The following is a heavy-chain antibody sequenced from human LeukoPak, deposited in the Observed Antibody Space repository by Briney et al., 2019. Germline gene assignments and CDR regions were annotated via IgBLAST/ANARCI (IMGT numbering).Heavy chain of an antibody. CDR1: GGSISSSSYY. CDR2: IYYSGST. CDR3: ARVGSTVTVAFDI. V-gene: IGHV4-39*01. D-gene: IGHD1-26*01. J-gene: IGHJ3*02. Sequence: SETLSLTCTVSGGSISSSSYYWGWIRQPPGKGLEWIGTIYYSGSTYYNPPLKSRVTISVDTSKNQFSLKLSSVTAADTAVYYCARVGSTVTVAFDIWGQGTVVTVSS.